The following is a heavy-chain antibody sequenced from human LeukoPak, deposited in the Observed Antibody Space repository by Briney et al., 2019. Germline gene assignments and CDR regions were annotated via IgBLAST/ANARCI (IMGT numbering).Heavy chain of an antibody. CDR1: GFSLSNARMG. V-gene: IGHV2-26*01. J-gene: IGHJ3*02. CDR2: IFSNDKK. CDR3: ARIQSHAFDI. Sequence: SGPTLVNPPETLTLTCTVSGFSLSNARMGVSWIRQPPGKALEWLSHIFSNDKKSYSTSLKSRLTISHDTSKSQVVLTMTNMDPVDTATYYCARIQSHAFDIWGQGTMVTVSS.